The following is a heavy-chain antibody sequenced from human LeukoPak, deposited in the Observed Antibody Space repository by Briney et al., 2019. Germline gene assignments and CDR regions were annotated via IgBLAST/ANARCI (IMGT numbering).Heavy chain of an antibody. CDR3: ARGVDDAFDI. D-gene: IGHD3-10*01. V-gene: IGHV4-59*07. CDR1: GGSISRYY. Sequence: PAVTLTLTCTVSGGSISRYYWSWIRQPPGKGLEWIGYIYYSGSTNYNPSLKSRVTISVDTSKNQFSLKLSSVTAADTAVYYCARGVDDAFDIWGQGTMVTVSS. CDR2: IYYSGST. J-gene: IGHJ3*02.